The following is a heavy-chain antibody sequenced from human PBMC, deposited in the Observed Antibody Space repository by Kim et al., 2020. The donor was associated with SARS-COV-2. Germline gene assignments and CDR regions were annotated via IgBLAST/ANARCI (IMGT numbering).Heavy chain of an antibody. D-gene: IGHD6-13*01. CDR3: ARSIAAAGTH. V-gene: IGHV6-1*01. CDR2: YN. J-gene: IGHJ6*02. Sequence: YNVYAVSVKGRITINPDTSKNQFSLQLNSVTPDDTAVYYCARSIAAAGTHWGQGTTVTVSS.